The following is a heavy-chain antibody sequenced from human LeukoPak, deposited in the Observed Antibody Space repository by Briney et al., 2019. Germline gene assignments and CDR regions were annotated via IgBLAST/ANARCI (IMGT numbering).Heavy chain of an antibody. CDR1: GFIFSSYA. CDR3: AKKYDSGSYKGAFDI. Sequence: PGGSLRLSCGASGFIFSSYAINWVRQAPGKGLEWVSHISGSGATIYYAGSVRGRFTISRDNSKNTVYLQMNSLRAEDTAVYYCAKKYDSGSYKGAFDIWGQGTMVTVSA. CDR2: ISGSGATI. V-gene: IGHV3-23*01. D-gene: IGHD3-10*01. J-gene: IGHJ3*02.